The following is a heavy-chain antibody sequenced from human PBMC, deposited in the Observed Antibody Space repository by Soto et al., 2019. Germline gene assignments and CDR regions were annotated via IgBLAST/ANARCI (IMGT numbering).Heavy chain of an antibody. J-gene: IGHJ6*02. Sequence: GGSLRLSCATSGFIFNTYGMHWVRQAPGKGLEWVAVIWPDGSNRYYADSVSGQFTISRDNSKNTLFLQMNSLSAEDTGVYYCARAAWFYYGMDVWGQGTTVTVSS. CDR3: ARAAWFYYGMDV. CDR1: GFIFNTYG. CDR2: IWPDGSNR. V-gene: IGHV3-33*01. D-gene: IGHD3-22*01.